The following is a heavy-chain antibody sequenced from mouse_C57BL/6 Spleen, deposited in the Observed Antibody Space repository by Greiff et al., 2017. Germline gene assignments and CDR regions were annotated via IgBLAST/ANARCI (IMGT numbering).Heavy chain of an antibody. D-gene: IGHD1-1*01. CDR3: ARGLGSSDY. J-gene: IGHJ4*01. Sequence: EVKLMESGGGLVKPGGSLKLSCAASGFTFSSYAMSWVRQTPEKRLEWVATISDGGSYTYYPDNVKGRFTISRDNAKNNLYLQMSHLKSEDTAMYYCARGLGSSDYWGQGTSVTVSS. CDR2: ISDGGSYT. CDR1: GFTFSSYA. V-gene: IGHV5-4*03.